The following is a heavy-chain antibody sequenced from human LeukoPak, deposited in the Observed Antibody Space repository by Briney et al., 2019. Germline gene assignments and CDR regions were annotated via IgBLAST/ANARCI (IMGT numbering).Heavy chain of an antibody. J-gene: IGHJ3*02. V-gene: IGHV3-21*01. Sequence: GGSLRLSCAASGFTFSSYSMNWVRQAPGKGLEWVSSISSSSSYIYYADSVKGRFTISRDNAKNSLYLQMNSLRAEDTAVYYCARVVDTPMVLYGAFDIWGQGTMVTVSS. CDR2: ISSSSSYI. D-gene: IGHD5-18*01. CDR1: GFTFSSYS. CDR3: ARVVDTPMVLYGAFDI.